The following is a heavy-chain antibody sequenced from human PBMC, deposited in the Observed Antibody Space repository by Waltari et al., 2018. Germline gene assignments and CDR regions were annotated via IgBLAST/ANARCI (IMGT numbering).Heavy chain of an antibody. Sequence: EVQLVESGGGLVKPGGSLRLCCAASGFTFSNAWMSWVRQAPGKGLEWVGRIKSKTDGGTTDCAAPVKGRFTISRDDSKNTLYLQMNSLKTEDTAVYYCTLSGSYFEAYAFDIWGQGTMVTVSS. CDR1: GFTFSNAW. CDR2: IKSKTDGGTT. V-gene: IGHV3-15*01. CDR3: TLSGSYFEAYAFDI. D-gene: IGHD1-26*01. J-gene: IGHJ3*02.